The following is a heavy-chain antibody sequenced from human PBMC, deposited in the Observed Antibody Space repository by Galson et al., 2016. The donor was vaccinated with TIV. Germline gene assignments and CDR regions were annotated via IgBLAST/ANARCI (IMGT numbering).Heavy chain of an antibody. CDR2: ISRRGINT. CDR3: AKEAGTDYYYGMDV. V-gene: IGHV3-23*01. J-gene: IGHJ6*02. D-gene: IGHD1/OR15-1a*01. CDR1: GFIFNSFA. Sequence: SLRLSCAASGFIFNSFAMSWVHQAPGKGLQWVSAISRRGINTYYADSAKGRFTISRDNSKNTLYLQMNSVRADDTAVYYCAKEAGTDYYYGMDVWGQGTTVTVSS.